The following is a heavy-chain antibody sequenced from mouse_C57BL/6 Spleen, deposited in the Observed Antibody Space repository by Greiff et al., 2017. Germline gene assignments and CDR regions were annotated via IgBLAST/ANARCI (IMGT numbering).Heavy chain of an antibody. CDR2: IDPSDSYT. CDR1: GYTFTIYW. V-gene: IGHV1-69*01. CDR3: ARRLYGSSPYYFDY. Sequence: QVQLQQPGAELVMPGASVKLSCKASGYTFTIYWMHWVKQRPGQGLEWIGEIDPSDSYTNYNQKFKGKSTLTVDKSSSTAYMQLSSLTSEDSAVYYCARRLYGSSPYYFDYWGQGTTLTVSS. J-gene: IGHJ2*01. D-gene: IGHD1-1*01.